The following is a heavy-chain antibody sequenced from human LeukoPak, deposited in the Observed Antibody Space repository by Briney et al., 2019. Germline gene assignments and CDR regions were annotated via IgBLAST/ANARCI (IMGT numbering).Heavy chain of an antibody. CDR3: AKDYHRSSEPLYTTGRFFDD. J-gene: IGHJ4*02. V-gene: IGHV3-23*01. CDR1: GFTFSSYA. D-gene: IGHD6-19*01. Sequence: GGSLRLSCAASGFTFSSYAMSWVRQAPRKGLEWVSVISGSGGSTYYADSVKGRFTISRDDSKNTVSLQMNSVRAEDTAVYYCAKDYHRSSEPLYTTGRFFDDWGQGTLVTVSS. CDR2: ISGSGGST.